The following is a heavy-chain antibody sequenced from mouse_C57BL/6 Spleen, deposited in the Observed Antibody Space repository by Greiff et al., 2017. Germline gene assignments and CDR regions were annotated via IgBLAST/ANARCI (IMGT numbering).Heavy chain of an antibody. Sequence: DVKLQESGPGLVKPSQSLSLTCSVTGYSITSGYYWNWIRQFPGNKLEWMGYISYDGSNNYNPSLKNRISITRDTSKNQFFLKLNSVTTEDTATYYCARGIYYYGSSYYFDYWGQGTTLTVSS. CDR2: ISYDGSN. CDR3: ARGIYYYGSSYYFDY. J-gene: IGHJ2*01. D-gene: IGHD1-1*01. CDR1: GYSITSGYY. V-gene: IGHV3-6*01.